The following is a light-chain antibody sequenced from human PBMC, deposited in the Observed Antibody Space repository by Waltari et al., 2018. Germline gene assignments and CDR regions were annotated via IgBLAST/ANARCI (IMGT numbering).Light chain of an antibody. Sequence: DIQMTQSPSSLSASVGDTVTITCRASLGISNSLAWYQQKPGKAPKLLLYTASRLESGVPSRFSGSRSGTDYTLTISSLQPEDFATYYCQQYYTTPSITFGQGTRLEIK. CDR1: LGISNS. CDR2: TAS. CDR3: QQYYTTPSIT. J-gene: IGKJ5*01. V-gene: IGKV1-NL1*01.